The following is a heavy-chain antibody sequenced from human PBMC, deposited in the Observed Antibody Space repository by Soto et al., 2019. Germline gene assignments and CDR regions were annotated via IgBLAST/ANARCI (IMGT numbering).Heavy chain of an antibody. CDR1: GFTFTTCW. CDR3: AAGEPLNY. V-gene: IGHV3-7*01. CDR2: INKDGSEK. J-gene: IGHJ4*02. D-gene: IGHD1-26*01. Sequence: EVQLVESGGGLVQPGGSLRLSCEASGFTFTTCWMTWVRQAPGKGLEWVANINKDGSEKFYVDSVKGRFTISRDNAKNSLFLQMNSLRAEDAAMYFCAAGEPLNYRGQGTLVTVSS.